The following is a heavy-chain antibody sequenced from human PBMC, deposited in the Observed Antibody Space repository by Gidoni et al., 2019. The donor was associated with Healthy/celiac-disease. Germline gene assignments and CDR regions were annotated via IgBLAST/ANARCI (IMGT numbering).Heavy chain of an antibody. CDR3: ARIMRLRPDYGSGSYSWFDP. J-gene: IGHJ5*02. V-gene: IGHV2-70*01. D-gene: IGHD3-10*01. CDR1: GFSLSTSGMC. Sequence: QVTLRESGPALVKPTQTLTLTCTFSGFSLSTSGMCVSWIRQPPGKALEWLALIDWDDDKYYSTSLKTRLTISKDTSKNQVVLTMTNMDPVDTATYYCARIMRLRPDYGSGSYSWFDPWGQGTLVTVSS. CDR2: IDWDDDK.